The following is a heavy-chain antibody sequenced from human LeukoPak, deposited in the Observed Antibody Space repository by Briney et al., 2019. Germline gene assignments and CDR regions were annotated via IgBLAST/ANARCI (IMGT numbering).Heavy chain of an antibody. D-gene: IGHD3-22*01. CDR3: ARDGYYYNNSGYYAFDI. Sequence: GGSLILSCAASGFTFSSNWMHWVRQAPGKGLVWVSRIQSDGSTTSYVDSVKGRFTISRDNAKSTLYLQMNSLRAEDTAVYYCARDGYYYNNSGYYAFDIWGQGTMVTVSS. V-gene: IGHV3-74*01. CDR1: GFTFSSNW. CDR2: IQSDGSTT. J-gene: IGHJ3*02.